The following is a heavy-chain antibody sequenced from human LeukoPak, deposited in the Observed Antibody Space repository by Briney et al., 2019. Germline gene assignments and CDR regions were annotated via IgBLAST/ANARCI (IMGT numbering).Heavy chain of an antibody. CDR1: GGSISSYY. CDR2: IYYSGST. D-gene: IGHD1-26*01. CDR3: ARDRRPIGIVDY. J-gene: IGHJ4*02. V-gene: IGHV4-59*01. Sequence: SETLSLTCTVSGGSISSYYWSWIRQPPGKGLEWIGYIYYSGSTNYNPSLKSRVTISVDTSKNQFSLKLSSVTAADTAVHYCARDRRPIGIVDYWGQGTLVTVSS.